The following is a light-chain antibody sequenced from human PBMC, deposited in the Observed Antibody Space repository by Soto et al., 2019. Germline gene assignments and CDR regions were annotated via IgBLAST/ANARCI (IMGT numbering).Light chain of an antibody. Sequence: AIQMTQSPSSLSASVGDRVTITCRASQGISNDLGWYQHKPGKAPKLLIYAASTLQSGVPSRFSGSGSGIDFTLTINSLQPEDFATYYCLQDYIYPYTFGQGTKLEIE. CDR3: LQDYIYPYT. CDR1: QGISND. V-gene: IGKV1-6*01. CDR2: AAS. J-gene: IGKJ2*01.